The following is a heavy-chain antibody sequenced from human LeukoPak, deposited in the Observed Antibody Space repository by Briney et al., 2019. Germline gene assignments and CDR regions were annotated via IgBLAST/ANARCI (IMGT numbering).Heavy chain of an antibody. J-gene: IGHJ4*02. V-gene: IGHV4-59*08. Sequence: SETLSLTCTVSGGSISSYYWSWIRQPPGKGLEWIGYISYSGSTNYNPSLKSRVTISIDTSKSQFSLRLSSVTAADTAVYYRGGGDYYFDYWGQGSLVTVSS. CDR3: GGGDYYFDY. CDR1: GGSISSYY. D-gene: IGHD2-21*02. CDR2: ISYSGST.